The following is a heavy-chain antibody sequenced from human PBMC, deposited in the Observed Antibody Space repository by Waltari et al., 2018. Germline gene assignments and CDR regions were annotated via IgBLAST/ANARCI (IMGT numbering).Heavy chain of an antibody. CDR2: IKSKTDGGTT. CDR3: AGRGYASGSYLSLGH. V-gene: IGHV3-15*01. J-gene: IGHJ4*02. CDR1: GFIFSNAW. D-gene: IGHD3-10*01. Sequence: EVQLVESGGGLVKPGGSLRLSCAASGFIFSNAWMSWGRQAPGKGLEWVGRIKSKTDGGTTDYAAPVKGRFTISRDDSENTLYLQMNSLRPEVTAVYFCAGRGYASGSYLSLGHWGQGTLVAVSS.